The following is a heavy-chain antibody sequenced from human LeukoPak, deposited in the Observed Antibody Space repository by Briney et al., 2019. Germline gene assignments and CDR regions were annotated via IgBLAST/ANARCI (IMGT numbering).Heavy chain of an antibody. V-gene: IGHV4-39*07. CDR3: ARVRGDCSSTSCYTHYYYYYYMDV. D-gene: IGHD2-2*02. Sequence: PSETLSLTCTVSGGSISSSSNYWGWIRQPPGKGLEWLGGLFYSGSTYYNPSLKSRVTISVDTSKNQFSLKLSSVTAADTAVYYCARVRGDCSSTSCYTHYYYYYYMDVWGKGTTVTVSS. CDR1: GGSISSSSNY. J-gene: IGHJ6*03. CDR2: LFYSGST.